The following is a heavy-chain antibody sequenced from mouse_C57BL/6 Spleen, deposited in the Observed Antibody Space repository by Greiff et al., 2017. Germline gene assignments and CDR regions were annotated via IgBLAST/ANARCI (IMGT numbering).Heavy chain of an antibody. CDR1: GYAFSSYW. Sequence: VQLQQSGAELVKPGASVKISCKASGYAFSSYWMNWVKQRPGKGLEWIGQIYPGDGDTNYNGKFKGKATLTADKSYITAYMQRSSLTSEDSAVYCCAMGGGNYEGFAYWGPGTLVTVSA. CDR2: IYPGDGDT. D-gene: IGHD2-1*01. V-gene: IGHV1-80*01. CDR3: AMGGGNYEGFAY. J-gene: IGHJ3*01.